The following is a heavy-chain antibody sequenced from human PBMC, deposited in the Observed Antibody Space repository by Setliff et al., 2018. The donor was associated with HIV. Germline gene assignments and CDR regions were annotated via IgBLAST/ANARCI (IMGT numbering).Heavy chain of an antibody. CDR3: ARVSITYWYSIPTFYYYYMDV. CDR2: INHSGRT. V-gene: IGHV4-34*01. CDR1: GGSFSGYH. D-gene: IGHD2-15*01. J-gene: IGHJ6*03. Sequence: SETLSLTCAVYGGSFSGYHWNWIRQPPGKGLEWIGEINHSGRTNYNPSLKSRVTISVDTSKNQFSLKLHSVTAADTAMYYCARVSITYWYSIPTFYYYYMDVWGKGTKVTVSS.